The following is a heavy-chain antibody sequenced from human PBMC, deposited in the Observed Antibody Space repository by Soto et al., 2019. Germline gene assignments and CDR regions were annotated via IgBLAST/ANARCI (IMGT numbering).Heavy chain of an antibody. Sequence: PSQTLSLTCATSGDSVSSNSAAWNWIRQSPSRGLEWLGRTYYRSKWYNDYAVSVKSRITINPDTSKNQFSLQLNSVTPEDTAVYYCARETPSGWGSGWRMDVWGQGTTVTVSS. CDR1: GDSVSSNSAA. CDR3: ARETPSGWGSGWRMDV. CDR2: TYYRSKWYN. V-gene: IGHV6-1*01. J-gene: IGHJ6*02. D-gene: IGHD6-19*01.